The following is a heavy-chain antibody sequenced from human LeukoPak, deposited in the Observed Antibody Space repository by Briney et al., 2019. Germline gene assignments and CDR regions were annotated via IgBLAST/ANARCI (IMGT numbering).Heavy chain of an antibody. D-gene: IGHD3-22*01. CDR3: ARDYYYESCGFFDY. CDR2: INTNSGGT. J-gene: IGHJ4*02. Sequence: ASLKVSCKSSGYTFTAHYMHWVRQAPGQGLEWMGWINTNSGGTNYAQKFQGRVTMTRDTSISTAYMELSRLRSDDTAVYYCARDYYYESCGFFDYWGRGTLVTVSS. V-gene: IGHV1-2*02. CDR1: GYTFTAHY.